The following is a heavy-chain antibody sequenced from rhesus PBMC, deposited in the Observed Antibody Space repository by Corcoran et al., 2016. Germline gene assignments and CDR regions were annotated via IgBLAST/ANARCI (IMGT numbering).Heavy chain of an antibody. V-gene: IGHV3-72*01. Sequence: EVQLVESGGGLVQPGGSLRLSCAASGFTFSSYAMQWVHQAPGKGLEWVSAIGPGGDTYYAAAVKGRFTSSRDNAKNSLYLQMNSLRAEDTAVYYCVNWNYGYWGQGVLVTVSS. J-gene: IGHJ4*01. CDR1: GFTFSSYA. CDR3: VNWNYGY. D-gene: IGHD1-26*01. CDR2: IGPGGDT.